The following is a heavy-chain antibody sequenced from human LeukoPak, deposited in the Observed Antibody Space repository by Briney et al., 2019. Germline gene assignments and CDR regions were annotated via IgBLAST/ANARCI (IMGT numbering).Heavy chain of an antibody. D-gene: IGHD5-12*01. V-gene: IGHV4-59*12. CDR3: ARDRRWLRFHGFDI. J-gene: IGHJ3*02. CDR1: GGSISSYY. CDR2: IYYSGST. Sequence: PSETLSLTCTVSGGSISSYYWTWIRQHPGKGLEWIGYIYYSGSTYYNPSLKSRVVISVDTSKNQFSLKLKSVTAADTAVYYCARDRRWLRFHGFDIWGQGTMVTVSS.